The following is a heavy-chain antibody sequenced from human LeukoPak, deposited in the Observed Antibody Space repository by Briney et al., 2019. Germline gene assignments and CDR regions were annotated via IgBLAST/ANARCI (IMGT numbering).Heavy chain of an antibody. CDR2: VHYTGNT. D-gene: IGHD4-23*01. CDR1: GGSITTHTYY. CDR3: AREAVVTPDY. Sequence: SETLSLTCTVSGGSITTHTYYWAWIRQPPGRGLEWIGGVHYTGNTYSNTSFKSRVTMSVDTSKNQFSLNLSSVTAADTAVYYCAREAVVTPDYWGQGTLVSVSS. J-gene: IGHJ4*02. V-gene: IGHV4-39*02.